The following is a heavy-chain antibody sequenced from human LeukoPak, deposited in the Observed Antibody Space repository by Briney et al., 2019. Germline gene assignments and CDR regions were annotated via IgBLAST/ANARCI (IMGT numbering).Heavy chain of an antibody. V-gene: IGHV4-31*02. J-gene: IGHJ4*02. CDR2: IYYSGST. Sequence: LRLSCAASGFTFSSYAMSWVRQHPGKGLEWIGYIYYSGSTYYNPSLKSRVTISVDTSKNQFSLKLSSVTAADTAVYYCARDFWSGYIDYWGQGTLVTVSS. CDR3: ARDFWSGYIDY. D-gene: IGHD3-3*01. CDR1: GFTFSSYA.